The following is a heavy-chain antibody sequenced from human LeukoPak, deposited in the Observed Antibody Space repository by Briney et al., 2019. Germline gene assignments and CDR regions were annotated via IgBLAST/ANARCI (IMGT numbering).Heavy chain of an antibody. CDR2: ISSSSSYI. Sequence: PGGSLRLSCAASGFTFSSYSMNWVRQAPGKGLEWVSSISSSSSYIYYADSVKGRFTISRDNAKNSLYLQMNSLRVDDTALYHCAKTFDTSTSPDDWGQGILVSVSS. V-gene: IGHV3-21*04. CDR3: AKTFDTSTSPDD. CDR1: GFTFSSYS. J-gene: IGHJ4*02. D-gene: IGHD2-2*01.